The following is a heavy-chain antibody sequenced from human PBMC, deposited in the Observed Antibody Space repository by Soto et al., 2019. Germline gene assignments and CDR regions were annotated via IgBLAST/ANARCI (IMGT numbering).Heavy chain of an antibody. Sequence: QVQLQESGPGLVKPSQTLSLTCTVSGGSISSGGYYWSWIRQHPGKGLEWIGYIYYSGSTYYNPSLNSRVTISVDTSKTQFSLKLSSVTAADTAVYYCASTVVTPGYYYGMDVWGQGTTVTVSS. V-gene: IGHV4-31*03. CDR3: ASTVVTPGYYYGMDV. D-gene: IGHD2-21*02. CDR1: GGSISSGGYY. J-gene: IGHJ6*02. CDR2: IYYSGST.